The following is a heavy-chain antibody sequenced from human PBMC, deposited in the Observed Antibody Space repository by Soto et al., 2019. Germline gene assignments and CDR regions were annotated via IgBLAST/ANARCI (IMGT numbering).Heavy chain of an antibody. CDR1: GFPFSSYG. J-gene: IGHJ6*03. D-gene: IGHD3-3*01. CDR2: ISSSSSTI. V-gene: IGHV3-48*01. Sequence: GGSLGLSCAASGFPFSSYGVNWVRQAPGKGLEWVSYISSSSSTIYYADSVKGRFTISRDNAKNSLYLQMNSLRAEDTAVYYCARGLYDFWSEYYYYYMDVWGKGTTVTVSS. CDR3: ARGLYDFWSEYYYYYMDV.